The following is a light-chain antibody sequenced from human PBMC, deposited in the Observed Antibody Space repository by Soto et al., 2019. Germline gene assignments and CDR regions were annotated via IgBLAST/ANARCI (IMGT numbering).Light chain of an antibody. CDR2: SAS. CDR3: PPYNNWAPLT. V-gene: IGKV3-15*01. CDR1: QSVTTN. J-gene: IGKJ4*01. Sequence: EAVMTQSPVTLSVSPGERATLSCRASQSVTTNLAWYQQKPGQAPRLLIYSASTRSAGIPDRFSGSGSGTQLTLTISSLLSEDFAVYYCPPYNNWAPLTFGGGNTVE.